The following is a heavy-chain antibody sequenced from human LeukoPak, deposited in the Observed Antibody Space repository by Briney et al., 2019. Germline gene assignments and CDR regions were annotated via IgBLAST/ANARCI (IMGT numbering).Heavy chain of an antibody. CDR2: YYRSRKS. Sequence: TETLSLTCAVYGGSLSDYYWSWIRQPPGKGLEWIGEYYRSRKSSYNPSLKSRVSISGDTSKKQISLRLRSVTAADTAVYYCARDPVLVSNGSGSSPIYYGMDVWGQGTTVIVSS. V-gene: IGHV4-34*01. CDR3: ARDPVLVSNGSGSSPIYYGMDV. D-gene: IGHD3-10*01. J-gene: IGHJ6*02. CDR1: GGSLSDYY.